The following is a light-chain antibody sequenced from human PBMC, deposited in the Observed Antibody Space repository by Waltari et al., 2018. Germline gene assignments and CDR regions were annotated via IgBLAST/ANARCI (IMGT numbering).Light chain of an antibody. CDR2: EVS. CDR1: SSDVGTYNL. CDR3: CSYAGSSTYV. V-gene: IGLV2-23*02. J-gene: IGLJ1*01. Sequence: QSALTQPASVSGSPGQSITISCTGTSSDVGTYNLVSWYQQHPGRAPKFMIYEVSKRPSGVSDRFSGSNAGNTASLTISGLQAEDEADYYCCSYAGSSTYVFGTGTKVTVL.